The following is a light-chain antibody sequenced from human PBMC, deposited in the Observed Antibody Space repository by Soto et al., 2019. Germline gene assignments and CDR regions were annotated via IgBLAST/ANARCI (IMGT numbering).Light chain of an antibody. CDR2: DAS. CDR3: QQYNSYSHS. CDR1: QSISSW. V-gene: IGKV1-5*01. Sequence: DIQMTQSPSTLSASVGDRVTITCRASQSISSWLAWYQQKPGKAPKLLIYDASSLESGVPSRFSGSGSGTEFPLTIGSLQPDDFATYYFQQYNSYSHSFGQGTKLEIK. J-gene: IGKJ2*03.